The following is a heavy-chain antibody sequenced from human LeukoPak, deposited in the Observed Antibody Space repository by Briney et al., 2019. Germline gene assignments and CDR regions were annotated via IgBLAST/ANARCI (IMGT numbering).Heavy chain of an antibody. J-gene: IGHJ4*02. D-gene: IGHD3-3*01. CDR1: GGSFSGYY. V-gene: IGHV4-34*01. Sequence: PSETLSLTCAVYGGSFSGYYWSWIRKPPGKGLDWMGEFNHSGSTNYNPSLKSRVTISVDTSKNQFSLKLSSVTAADTAVYYCARGQAYYDFWSGHSSPDYWGQGTLVTVSS. CDR3: ARGQAYYDFWSGHSSPDY. CDR2: FNHSGST.